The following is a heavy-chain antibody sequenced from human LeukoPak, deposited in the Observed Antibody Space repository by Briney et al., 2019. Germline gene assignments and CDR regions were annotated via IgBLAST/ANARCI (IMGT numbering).Heavy chain of an antibody. J-gene: IGHJ4*02. CDR1: GFTFSGYA. D-gene: IGHD2-2*01. Sequence: GGSLRLSCAASGFTFSGYAMSWVRQAPGKGLEWVSAISGSGGSTYYADSVKGRFTISRDNSKNTLYLQMNSLRAEDTAVYYCAKALRRYCSSASCYRPDYWGQGTLVTVSS. CDR2: ISGSGGST. CDR3: AKALRRYCSSASCYRPDY. V-gene: IGHV3-23*01.